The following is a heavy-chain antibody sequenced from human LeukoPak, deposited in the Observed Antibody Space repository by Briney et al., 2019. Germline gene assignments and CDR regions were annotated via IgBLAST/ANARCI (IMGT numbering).Heavy chain of an antibody. Sequence: SSETLSLTCAVYGGSFRGYYWSWIRQPPGKGLEWIGEINHSGSTNYNPSLKSRVTISVDTSKNQFSLKLSPVTAADTAVYYCARALFMVRGVISAFDIWGQGTMVTVSS. J-gene: IGHJ3*02. CDR2: INHSGST. D-gene: IGHD3-10*01. V-gene: IGHV4-34*01. CDR1: GGSFRGYY. CDR3: ARALFMVRGVISAFDI.